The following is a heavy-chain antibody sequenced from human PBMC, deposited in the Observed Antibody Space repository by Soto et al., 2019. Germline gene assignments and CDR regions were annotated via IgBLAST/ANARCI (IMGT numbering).Heavy chain of an antibody. CDR1: GGSFSGYY. J-gene: IGHJ4*02. V-gene: IGHV4-34*01. CDR2: INHSGST. D-gene: IGHD1-7*01. CDR3: ASLISITGTVATDY. Sequence: KPSETLSLTCAVYGGSFSGYYWSWIRQPPGKGLEWIGEINHSGSTNYNPSLKSRVTISVDTSKNQFSLKLSSVTAADTAVYYCASLISITGTVATDYWGQGTLVTVSS.